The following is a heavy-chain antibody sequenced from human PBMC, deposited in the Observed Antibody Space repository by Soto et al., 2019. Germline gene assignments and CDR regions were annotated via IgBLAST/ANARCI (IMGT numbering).Heavy chain of an antibody. J-gene: IGHJ3*02. D-gene: IGHD3-16*01. V-gene: IGHV3-7*01. CDR1: GFTLVRFS. CDR2: IKQEGTKK. Sequence: GGSLSPAWVASGFTLVRFSMNWVRQAAGEGLERVANIKQEGTKKNYMDSVKGRFTISRDNARNSLYMQMDSLRAEDTAVYFCVRYYTPMITGINYFDIWGQGTMVTVSS. CDR3: VRYYTPMITGINYFDI.